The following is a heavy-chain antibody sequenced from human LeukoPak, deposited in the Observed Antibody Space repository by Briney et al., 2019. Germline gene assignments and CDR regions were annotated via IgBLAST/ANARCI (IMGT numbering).Heavy chain of an antibody. V-gene: IGHV1-18*01. CDR3: ARDPSYIVVVPAALDY. J-gene: IGHJ4*02. CDR1: GYTFTSYG. D-gene: IGHD2-2*01. CDR2: ISAYNGNT. Sequence: GASVKVSCKASGYTFTSYGISWVRQAPGQGLEWMGWISAYNGNTNHAQKLQGRVTMTTDTSTSTAYMELRSLRSDDTAVYYCARDPSYIVVVPAALDYWGQGTLVTVSS.